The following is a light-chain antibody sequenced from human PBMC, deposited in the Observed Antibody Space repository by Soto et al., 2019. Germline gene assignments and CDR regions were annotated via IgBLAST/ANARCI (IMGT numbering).Light chain of an antibody. CDR1: SSDVGSYDY. CDR2: EVS. J-gene: IGLJ2*01. CDR3: SSYAGSNNVV. V-gene: IGLV2-8*01. Sequence: QSALTQPPSASGSPGQSVTISCTGTSSDVGSYDYVSWYRQHPGKAPKLMIYEVSKRPSGVPDRFSGSKSGNTASLTVSGLQAEDEADYYCSSYAGSNNVVFGGGTKLTVL.